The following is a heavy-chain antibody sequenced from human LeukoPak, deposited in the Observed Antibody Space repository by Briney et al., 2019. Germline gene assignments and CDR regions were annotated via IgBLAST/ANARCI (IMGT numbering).Heavy chain of an antibody. CDR2: IWYDGSNK. CDR3: AYCLNCGGDFGDI. D-gene: IGHD2-21*02. J-gene: IGHJ3*02. Sequence: PGRSLRLSCAASGFTFSSYGMHWVRQAPGKGLEWVAVIWYDGSNKYYADSVKGRFTISRDNSKNTLYLQMNSLRAEDTAVYYCAYCLNCGGDFGDIWGQGTMVTVSS. V-gene: IGHV3-33*08. CDR1: GFTFSSYG.